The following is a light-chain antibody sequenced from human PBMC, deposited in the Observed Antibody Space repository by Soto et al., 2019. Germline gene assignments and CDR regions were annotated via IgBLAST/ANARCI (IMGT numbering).Light chain of an antibody. J-gene: IGKJ1*01. V-gene: IGKV3-20*01. CDR1: QSVSSSY. CDR2: GAS. Sequence: EIVLTQSPGTLSLSPGERATLSCRASQSVSSSYLAWYQQKPGQAPRLLIFGASSRAAGIPDRFSGSGSGTDFTLTISRLEPEDFAVYYCQQYVGSPPWTFGQGTKVDIK. CDR3: QQYVGSPPWT.